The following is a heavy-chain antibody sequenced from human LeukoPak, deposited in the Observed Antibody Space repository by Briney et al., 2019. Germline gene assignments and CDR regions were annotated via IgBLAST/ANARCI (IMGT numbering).Heavy chain of an antibody. J-gene: IGHJ4*02. D-gene: IGHD3-10*01. V-gene: IGHV4-61*02. Sequence: PSQTLSLTCTVSGDSISSGSYYWSWIRQPAGKGLEWIGRIYTSGSTNYNPSLEGRVTMSVDTSKNQFSLKLNSVTAADTAVYYCARDSAMYGWGSYLGYWGQGTLVTVSS. CDR2: IYTSGST. CDR1: GDSISSGSYY. CDR3: ARDSAMYGWGSYLGY.